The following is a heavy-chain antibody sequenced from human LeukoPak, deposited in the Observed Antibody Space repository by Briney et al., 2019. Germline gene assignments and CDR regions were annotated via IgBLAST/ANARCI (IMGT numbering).Heavy chain of an antibody. V-gene: IGHV3-73*01. J-gene: IGHJ4*02. CDR2: IRSKASNYAT. CDR1: GFTFSGST. Sequence: PGGSLRLSCAASGFTFSGSTMHWVRQASGKGLEWVGRIRSKASNYATAYAASVKGRFTISRDDSRNTAYLQMNSLKTEDTAVYYCTVNYCSGGSCYMFWGQGTLVTVSS. CDR3: TVNYCSGGSCYMF. D-gene: IGHD2-15*01.